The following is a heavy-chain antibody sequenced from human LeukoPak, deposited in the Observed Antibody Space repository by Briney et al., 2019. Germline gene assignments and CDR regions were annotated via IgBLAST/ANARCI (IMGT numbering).Heavy chain of an antibody. V-gene: IGHV4-59*08. CDR2: VSYSGNT. Sequence: PSETLSLTCTVSGGSISGYYWTWIRQPPEKGLEYIGYVSYSGNTNYNPSLQSRVSISVETSKNQFSLMLSSVTAADSAMYYCARRRLGNYDLDYWGRGTLVTVSS. CDR1: GGSISGYY. CDR3: ARRRLGNYDLDY. D-gene: IGHD4-11*01. J-gene: IGHJ4*02.